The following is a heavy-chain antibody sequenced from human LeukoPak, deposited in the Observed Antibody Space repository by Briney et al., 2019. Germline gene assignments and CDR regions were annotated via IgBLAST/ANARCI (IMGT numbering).Heavy chain of an antibody. J-gene: IGHJ4*02. CDR3: ARGADSGYSSDN. V-gene: IGHV3-74*01. CDR2: INSDGRST. D-gene: IGHD3-9*01. Sequence: GGSLRLSCAASGFTFSNYWMYWVRQAPGKGLVWVSRINSDGRSTNYADSVKDRFTISRDNARNTLYLQMNSLRAEDTAVYYCARGADSGYSSDNWGQGTLVSVSS. CDR1: GFTFSNYW.